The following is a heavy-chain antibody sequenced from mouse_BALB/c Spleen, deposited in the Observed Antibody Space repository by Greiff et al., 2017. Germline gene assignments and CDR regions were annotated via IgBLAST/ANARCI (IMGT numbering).Heavy chain of an antibody. CDR3: NAYKGNAMDY. CDR1: GFNIKDYY. CDR2: IVPENGDT. V-gene: IGHV14-4*02. Sequence: EVQLQQSGAELVRSGASVTLSCTASGFNIKDYYMHWVKQRPEQGLEWIGWIVPENGDTEYAPKFQGKATMTADTSSNTAYLQLSSLTSEDTAVYYCNAYKGNAMDYWGQGTSVTVSS. D-gene: IGHD1-3*01. J-gene: IGHJ4*01.